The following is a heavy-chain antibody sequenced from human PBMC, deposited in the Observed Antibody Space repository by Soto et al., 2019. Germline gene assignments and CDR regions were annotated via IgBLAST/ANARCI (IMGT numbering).Heavy chain of an antibody. J-gene: IGHJ4*01. CDR2: IKKDGSEI. CDR1: GFTFSRYW. CDR3: AREAY. V-gene: IGHV3-7*03. Sequence: QSGGSLRLSCVGSGFTFSRYWMSWVRQAPGKGLEWVASIKKDGSEIHYVDSVRGRFTISRDNAKNSLYLQMNWLRADDTAIYYYAREAYWGHGTLFTVSS.